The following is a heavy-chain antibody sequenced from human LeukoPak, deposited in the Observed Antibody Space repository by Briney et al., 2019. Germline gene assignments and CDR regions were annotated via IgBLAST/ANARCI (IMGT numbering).Heavy chain of an antibody. CDR2: IYTSGST. CDR3: ARDLGYCSGGSCYERGYYFDY. D-gene: IGHD2-15*01. V-gene: IGHV4-4*07. J-gene: IGHJ4*02. CDR1: GGSISRYY. Sequence: SETLSLTCTVSGGSISRYYWSWIRQPAGKGLEWIGRIYTSGSTNYNPSLKSRVTMSVDTSKNQFSLKLSSVTAADTAVYYCARDLGYCSGGSCYERGYYFDYWGQGTLVTVSS.